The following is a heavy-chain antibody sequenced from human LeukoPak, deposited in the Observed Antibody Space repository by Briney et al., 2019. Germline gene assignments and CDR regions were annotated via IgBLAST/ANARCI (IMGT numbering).Heavy chain of an antibody. D-gene: IGHD6-6*01. V-gene: IGHV3-23*01. CDR2: ISGSGGST. J-gene: IGHJ4*02. Sequence: PGGSLRLSCAASGFTFSSYAMSWVRQAPGKGLEWVSAISGSGGSTYYADSVKGRFTISRDNSKNTLYLQMNSLRAEDTAVYYCAKHAARSSSSGYYFDYWGQGTLVTVFS. CDR1: GFTFSSYA. CDR3: AKHAARSSSSGYYFDY.